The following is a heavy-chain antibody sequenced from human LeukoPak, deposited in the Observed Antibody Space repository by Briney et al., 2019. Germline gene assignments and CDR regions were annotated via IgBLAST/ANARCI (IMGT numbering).Heavy chain of an antibody. Sequence: GGSLRLSCAASGFTFSDHYMDWVRQAPGKELEWVGRCRNKANSYTTEYAASVEGRFTISRDDSKNSLYLQMNSLKAEDTAVYYCAGEAGSYGPVVYWGQGTLVTVSS. CDR1: GFTFSDHY. D-gene: IGHD3-10*01. CDR2: CRNKANSYTT. CDR3: AGEAGSYGPVVY. J-gene: IGHJ4*02. V-gene: IGHV3-72*01.